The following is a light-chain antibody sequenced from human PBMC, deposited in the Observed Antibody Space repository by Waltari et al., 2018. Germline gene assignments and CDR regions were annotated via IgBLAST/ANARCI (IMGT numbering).Light chain of an antibody. Sequence: QSVLTQPPSVSGAPGQRVTIPCPGSSSNIGAGYAVHWYQQLPGTAPKLLIYGNSNRPSGVPDRFSGSKSGTSASLAITGLQAEDEADYYCQSYDSSLSGSVVFGGGTKLTVL. CDR1: SSNIGAGYA. CDR3: QSYDSSLSGSVV. CDR2: GNS. V-gene: IGLV1-40*01. J-gene: IGLJ2*01.